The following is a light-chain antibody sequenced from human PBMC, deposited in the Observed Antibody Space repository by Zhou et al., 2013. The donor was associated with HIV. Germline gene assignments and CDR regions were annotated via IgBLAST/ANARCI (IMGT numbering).Light chain of an antibody. V-gene: IGKV1-5*03. Sequence: IQMTQSPSIVSASLGVRVTITCRANETVGRSLAWYQQKRGKPPTLLIYETSSLDKGVPSRFAGSGSGTEFLLTITSLQPDDLGTYFCQQYKSFLLSFGGGTKVEIK. CDR3: QQYKSFLLS. J-gene: IGKJ4*01. CDR1: ETVGRS. CDR2: ETS.